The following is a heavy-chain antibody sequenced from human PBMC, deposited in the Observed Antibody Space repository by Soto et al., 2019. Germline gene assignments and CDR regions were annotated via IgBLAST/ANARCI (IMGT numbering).Heavy chain of an antibody. CDR2: IIPIFGTA. D-gene: IGHD1-26*01. Sequence: SVKVSCKASGGTFSSYAIIWVRQAPGQGLEWMGGIIPIFGTANYAQKFQGRVTITADESTSTAYMELSSLRSEDTAVYYCAKAREPLYYYYGMDVWGQGTTVTVSS. CDR1: GGTFSSYA. CDR3: AKAREPLYYYYGMDV. V-gene: IGHV1-69*13. J-gene: IGHJ6*02.